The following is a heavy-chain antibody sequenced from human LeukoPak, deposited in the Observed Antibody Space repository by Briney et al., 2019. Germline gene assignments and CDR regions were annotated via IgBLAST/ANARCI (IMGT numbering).Heavy chain of an antibody. CDR1: GFTFDDYG. CDR3: AKGDPNHDIFTL. Sequence: PGGSLRLSCAASGFTFDDYGMSWVRQAPGKGLEWVSGINWNGGSTGYADSVKGRFTISRDNAKNSLYLQMNSLRAEDTAVYYCAKGDPNHDIFTLWGQGTLVTVSS. J-gene: IGHJ4*02. CDR2: INWNGGST. D-gene: IGHD3-9*01. V-gene: IGHV3-20*04.